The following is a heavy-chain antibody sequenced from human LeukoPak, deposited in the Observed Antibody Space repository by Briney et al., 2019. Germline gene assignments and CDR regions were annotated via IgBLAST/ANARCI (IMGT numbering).Heavy chain of an antibody. CDR3: ASAGRGYSYGYFDY. V-gene: IGHV3-23*01. D-gene: IGHD5-18*01. Sequence: GSLRLSCAASGFTFSSYAMSWVRQAPGKGLEWVSAISGSGGSTYYADPVKGRFTISRDNSKNTLYLQMNSLRAEDTAVYYCASAGRGYSYGYFDYWGQGTLVTVSS. CDR2: ISGSGGST. CDR1: GFTFSSYA. J-gene: IGHJ4*02.